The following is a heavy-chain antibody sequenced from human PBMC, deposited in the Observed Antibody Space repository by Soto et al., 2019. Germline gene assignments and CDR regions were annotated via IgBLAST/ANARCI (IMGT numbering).Heavy chain of an antibody. D-gene: IGHD3-22*01. CDR3: AREPGIVVVIHDAFDI. CDR1: GYSFTDYH. J-gene: IGHJ3*02. Sequence: ASVKVSCKASGYSFTDYHIHWVRQAPGQGLEWLGRINPKSGGTSTAQKFQGWVTMTTDTSISTASMELSSLRSEDTAVYYCAREPGIVVVIHDAFDIWGQGTMVTVSS. CDR2: INPKSGGT. V-gene: IGHV1-2*04.